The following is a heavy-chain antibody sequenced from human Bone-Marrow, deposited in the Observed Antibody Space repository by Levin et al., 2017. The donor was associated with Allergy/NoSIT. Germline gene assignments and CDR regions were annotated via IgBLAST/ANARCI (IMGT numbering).Heavy chain of an antibody. J-gene: IGHJ4*02. CDR2: IGGRGDTS. CDR3: AKQRGANIDF. Sequence: RGESLKISCAASGFAFSSFAMGWVRQAPGGGLEWVSTIGGRGDTSDYSDSVRGRFTVSRDNSNDTLFLQLSRLRPEDTATYYCAKQRGANIDFWGQGTLVTVSS. D-gene: IGHD1-26*01. CDR1: GFAFSSFA. V-gene: IGHV3-23*01.